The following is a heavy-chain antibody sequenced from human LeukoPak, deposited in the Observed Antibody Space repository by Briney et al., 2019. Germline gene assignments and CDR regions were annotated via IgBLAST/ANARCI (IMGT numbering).Heavy chain of an antibody. CDR3: ARGGAPRNWFDP. Sequence: SETLSLTCTVSGGSISSYYWSWIRQPPGKGLEWIGYIYYSGSTNYNPSLKSRATISVDTSKNQFSLKLSSVTAADTAVYYCARGGAPRNWFDPWGQGTLVTVSS. CDR1: GGSISSYY. V-gene: IGHV4-59*01. D-gene: IGHD3-16*01. CDR2: IYYSGST. J-gene: IGHJ5*02.